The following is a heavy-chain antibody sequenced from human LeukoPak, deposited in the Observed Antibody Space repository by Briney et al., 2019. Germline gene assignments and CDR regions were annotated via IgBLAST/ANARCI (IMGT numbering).Heavy chain of an antibody. Sequence: PGGSLRLSCAASGFTFSSYAMSWVRQAPGKGLEWVSAISGSGGSTYYADSVKGRFTISRDNSKNTLYLQMNSLRAEDTAVYYCARGVGGPRYYFDYWGQGTLVTVSS. CDR1: GFTFSSYA. CDR3: ARGVGGPRYYFDY. V-gene: IGHV3-23*01. D-gene: IGHD3-10*01. CDR2: ISGSGGST. J-gene: IGHJ4*02.